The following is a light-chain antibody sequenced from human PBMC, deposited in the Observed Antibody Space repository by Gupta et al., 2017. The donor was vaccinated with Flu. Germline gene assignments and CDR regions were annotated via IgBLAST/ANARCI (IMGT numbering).Light chain of an antibody. CDR1: QNINSW. J-gene: IGKJ4*02. V-gene: IGKV1-5*03. CDR2: KAS. Sequence: DIHLTQSPSTLSASVGDRVTITCRASQNINSWLSWYQQKPGKAPKFLIYKASSLQSGVPSRFSGSGSGTQFTLTISSLQPDDYATYYCQQYEAYPRTFGGGTKVEI. CDR3: QQYEAYPRT.